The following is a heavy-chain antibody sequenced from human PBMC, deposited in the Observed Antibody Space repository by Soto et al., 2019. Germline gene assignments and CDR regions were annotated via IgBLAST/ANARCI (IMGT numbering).Heavy chain of an antibody. V-gene: IGHV4-31*03. Sequence: SETLSLTCTVSGGSISSGGYHWSWIRQHPGKGLEWIGYIYYSGSTYYNPSLKSRVTISVDTSKNQFSLKLSSVTAADTAVYYCARERYYGMDVWGQGTTVTVS. CDR2: IYYSGST. CDR3: ARERYYGMDV. J-gene: IGHJ6*02. CDR1: GGSISSGGYH.